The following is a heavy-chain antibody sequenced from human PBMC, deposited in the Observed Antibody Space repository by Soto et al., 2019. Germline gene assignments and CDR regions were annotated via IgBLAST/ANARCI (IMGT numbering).Heavy chain of an antibody. CDR3: ARLGVSGYVGFDI. D-gene: IGHD5-12*01. J-gene: IGHJ3*02. CDR1: GYSFTTSW. CDR2: IFPADSES. Sequence: PGESLKISCKGSGYSFTTSWIGWVRQMPGKGLEWMGIIFPADSESRYSPSFLGQVTISADKSITTAYLQWSSLRASDTAMYYCARLGVSGYVGFDICGQGTMVPVSS. V-gene: IGHV5-51*01.